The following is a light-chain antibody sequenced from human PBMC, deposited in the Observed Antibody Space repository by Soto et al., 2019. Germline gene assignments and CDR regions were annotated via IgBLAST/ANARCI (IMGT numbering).Light chain of an antibody. CDR1: SSNIGSNY. Sequence: QSVLTQPPSASGTPGQRVTLSCSGSSSNIGSNYVYWYQQLPGTAPKLLIYRNNQRPSGVPDRFSGSKSGTSASLAISGLRSEDEADYYCAAWDDSLSGPVVFGGGTKVTVL. V-gene: IGLV1-47*01. CDR2: RNN. J-gene: IGLJ2*01. CDR3: AAWDDSLSGPVV.